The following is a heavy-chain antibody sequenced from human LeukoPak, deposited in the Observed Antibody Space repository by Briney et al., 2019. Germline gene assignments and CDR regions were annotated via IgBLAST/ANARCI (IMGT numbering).Heavy chain of an antibody. J-gene: IGHJ6*02. D-gene: IGHD6-25*01. CDR3: ARGIAAWGMDV. Sequence: GGSLRLSCAASGFTFSSYAMHWVRQSPGKGREWVAVISYDGSNKYYADSVKGRFTISRDNSKNTLYLQMNSLRAEDTAVYYCARGIAAWGMDVWGQGTTVTVSS. V-gene: IGHV3-30-3*01. CDR2: ISYDGSNK. CDR1: GFTFSSYA.